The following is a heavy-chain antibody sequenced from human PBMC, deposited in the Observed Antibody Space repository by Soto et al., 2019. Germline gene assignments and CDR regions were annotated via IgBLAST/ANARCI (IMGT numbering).Heavy chain of an antibody. V-gene: IGHV3-23*01. CDR2: ISGRGDST. CDR1: GFTFSNYA. J-gene: IGHJ4*02. CDR3: AKGGPYSSSWYWLPSY. D-gene: IGHD6-13*01. Sequence: EVQLLESGGGLVQPGGSLRLCCAASGFTFSNYAMTWVRQAPGKGPEWVSAISGRGDSTFYGDSVKGRFTISRDNSKNTLYLQMNSLRAEDTAVYYCAKGGPYSSSWYWLPSYWGKGTLVTVSS.